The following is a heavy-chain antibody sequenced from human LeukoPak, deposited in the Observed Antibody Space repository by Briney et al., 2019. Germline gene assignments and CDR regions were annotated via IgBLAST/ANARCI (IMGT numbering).Heavy chain of an antibody. J-gene: IGHJ4*02. CDR2: SIPILGIA. CDR3: ARDPVSGLRSPGYFDY. CDR1: GGTFSSYA. V-gene: IGHV1-69*04. Sequence: GSSVKVSCKASGGTFSSYAISWVRQAPGQGLEWMGRSIPILGIANYAQKFQGRVTITADKSTSTAYMELSSLRSEDTAVYYCARDPVSGLRSPGYFDYWGQGTLVTVSS. D-gene: IGHD5-12*01.